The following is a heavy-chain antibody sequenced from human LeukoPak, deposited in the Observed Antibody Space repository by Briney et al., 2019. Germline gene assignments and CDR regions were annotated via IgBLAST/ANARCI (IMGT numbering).Heavy chain of an antibody. J-gene: IGHJ3*02. Sequence: GASVKVSCKASGYTFTSYGISWVRQAPGQGLEWMGWISAYNGNTNYAQKLQGRVTMTTDTSTSTAYMELRSLRSDDTAVYCCARDRYCSSTSCPRYAFDIWGQGTMVTVSS. CDR1: GYTFTSYG. CDR2: ISAYNGNT. D-gene: IGHD2-2*01. CDR3: ARDRYCSSTSCPRYAFDI. V-gene: IGHV1-18*01.